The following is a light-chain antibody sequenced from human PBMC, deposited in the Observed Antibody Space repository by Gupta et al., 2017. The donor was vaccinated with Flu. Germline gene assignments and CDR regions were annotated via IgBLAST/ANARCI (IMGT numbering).Light chain of an antibody. CDR1: SGHSDYA. J-gene: IGLJ3*02. CDR2: MIMAGSH. V-gene: IGLV4-69*01. Sequence: VQLTCILNSGHSDYAGAGQQHKTERGASHLNIMIMAGSHINGDGIPDRFSGCSSGAARTLTIYTLPAEDEADYYCQTGDTGKVVFGGGTKLTVL. CDR3: QTGDTGKVV.